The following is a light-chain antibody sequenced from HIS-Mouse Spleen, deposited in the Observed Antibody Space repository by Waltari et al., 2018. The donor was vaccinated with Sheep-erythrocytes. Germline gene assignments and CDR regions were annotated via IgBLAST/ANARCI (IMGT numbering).Light chain of an antibody. CDR1: SSDVGGYNY. V-gene: IGLV2-14*03. CDR2: DVS. CDR3: SSYTSSSSYV. J-gene: IGLJ1*01. Sequence: QSALTQPASVSGSPGQSITISCTGTSSDVGGYNYVSWYQQHPGKAPTLMIYDVSNRPSWLSNRFSGSKSGNTASLTISGLQAEDEADYYCSSYTSSSSYVFGTGTKVTVL.